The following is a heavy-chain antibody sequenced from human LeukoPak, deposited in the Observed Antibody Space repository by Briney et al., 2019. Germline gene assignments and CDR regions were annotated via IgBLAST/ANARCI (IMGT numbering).Heavy chain of an antibody. CDR1: GFTFSSYW. CDR2: INTDGSST. CDR3: ARSKYGDYPYFDY. J-gene: IGHJ4*02. V-gene: IGHV3-74*01. D-gene: IGHD4-17*01. Sequence: GGPLRLSCAASGFTFSSYWMHWVRQAPGKGLVWVSRINTDGSSTSYADSVKGRFTISRDNAKNTLYLQMNSLRAEDTAVYYCARSKYGDYPYFDYWDQGTLVTVSS.